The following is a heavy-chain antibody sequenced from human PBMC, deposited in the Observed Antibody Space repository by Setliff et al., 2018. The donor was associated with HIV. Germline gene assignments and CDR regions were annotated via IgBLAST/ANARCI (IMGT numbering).Heavy chain of an antibody. CDR3: TRPYYYASGSYDY. CDR1: GFTFSSYA. D-gene: IGHD3-10*01. Sequence: PGGSLRLSCAASGFTFSSYAMSWVRQAPGKGPECVSSISTSSRYIYYQDSVKGRFTISRDNYKNTVFLQMNSLRVDDSALYYCTRPYYYASGSYDYWGQGTLVTVSS. V-gene: IGHV3-21*01. J-gene: IGHJ4*02. CDR2: ISTSSRYI.